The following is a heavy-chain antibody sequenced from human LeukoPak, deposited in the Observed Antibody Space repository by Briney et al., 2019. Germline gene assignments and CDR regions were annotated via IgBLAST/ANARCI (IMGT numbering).Heavy chain of an antibody. D-gene: IGHD3-10*01. CDR3: ARIRYYYNSRNYGAPYYFDY. Sequence: SETLSLTCTVSGGSISSYYWSWIRRPPGKGLEWIGYIYYSGSTNYNPSLKSRVTISEGTSKNQFSLKLSSVTAADTAVYYCARIRYYYNSRNYGAPYYFDYWGQGTLVTVSS. V-gene: IGHV4-59*08. J-gene: IGHJ4*02. CDR1: GGSISSYY. CDR2: IYYSGST.